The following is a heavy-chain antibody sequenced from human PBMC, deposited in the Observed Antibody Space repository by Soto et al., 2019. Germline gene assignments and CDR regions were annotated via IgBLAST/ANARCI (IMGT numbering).Heavy chain of an antibody. Sequence: EVQLVESGGGLVQPGGSLRLSCAASGFTFSSYSMNWVRQAPGKGLEWVSYISSSSSTIYYADSVKGRFTISRDNAKNSLYRQRNSLRSEDTAVYYGARDSRMYSVDYWGQGTLVTVSS. CDR2: ISSSSSTI. V-gene: IGHV3-48*01. CDR1: GFTFSSYS. D-gene: IGHD2-15*01. J-gene: IGHJ4*02. CDR3: ARDSRMYSVDY.